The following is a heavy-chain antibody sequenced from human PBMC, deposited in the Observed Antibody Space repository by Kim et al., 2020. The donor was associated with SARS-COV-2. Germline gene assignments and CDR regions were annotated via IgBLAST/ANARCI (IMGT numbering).Heavy chain of an antibody. D-gene: IGHD6-19*01. CDR3: AGSALPLQHSSGWSRVYYYGMDV. CDR1: GFTFSSYW. Sequence: GGSLRLSCAASGFTFSSYWMSWVRQAPGKGLEWVANIKQDGSEKYYVDSVKGRFTISRDNAKNSLYLQMNSLRAEDTAVYYCAGSALPLQHSSGWSRVYYYGMDVWGQGTTVTVSS. CDR2: IKQDGSEK. V-gene: IGHV3-7*03. J-gene: IGHJ6*02.